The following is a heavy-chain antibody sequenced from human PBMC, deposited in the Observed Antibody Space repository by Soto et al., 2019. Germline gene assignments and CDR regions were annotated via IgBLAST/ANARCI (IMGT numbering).Heavy chain of an antibody. CDR1: GYTFTGYY. J-gene: IGHJ6*02. CDR3: ARDYSPTVTTFGGGSSSTGYYYGMDV. V-gene: IGHV1-2*04. Sequence: ASVKVSCKASGYTFTGYYMHWVRQAPGQGLEWMGWINPNSGGTNYAQKFQGWVTMTRDTSISTAYMELGRLRSDDTAVYYCARDYSPTVTTFGGGSSSTGYYYGMDVWGQGTTVTVSS. D-gene: IGHD4-17*01. CDR2: INPNSGGT.